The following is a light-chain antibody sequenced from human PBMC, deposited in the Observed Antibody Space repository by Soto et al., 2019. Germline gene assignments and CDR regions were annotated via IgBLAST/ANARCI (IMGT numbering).Light chain of an antibody. CDR3: AAWDDSLSAWV. CDR1: SSNIGSNY. CDR2: RNN. Sequence: QSVLTQPPSASGTPGLRVTISCSGSSSNIGSNYVYWYQQLPGTAPKLLIYRNNQRPSGVPDRFSGSKSGTSASLAISGLRSEDEADYYCAAWDDSLSAWVFGGGTKLTVL. V-gene: IGLV1-47*01. J-gene: IGLJ3*02.